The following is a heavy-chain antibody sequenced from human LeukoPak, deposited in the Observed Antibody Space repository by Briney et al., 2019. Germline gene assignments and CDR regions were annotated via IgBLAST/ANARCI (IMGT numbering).Heavy chain of an antibody. CDR2: IYYSGST. V-gene: IGHV4-59*01. CDR1: GGSISSYY. J-gene: IGHJ4*02. D-gene: IGHD3-9*01. CDR3: AKSGRYDILTGYYIDY. Sequence: PSETLSLTCTVSGGSISSYYWSWIRQPPGKGLEWIGYIYYSGSTNYNPSLKSRVTISVDTSKNQFSLELSSVTAADTAVDYCAKSGRYDILTGYYIDYWGQGAVITVSS.